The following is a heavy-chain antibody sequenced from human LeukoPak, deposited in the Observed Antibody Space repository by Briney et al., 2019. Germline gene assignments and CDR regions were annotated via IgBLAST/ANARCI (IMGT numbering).Heavy chain of an antibody. CDR1: GGSISSGGYS. J-gene: IGHJ3*02. Sequence: SETLSLTCAVSGGSISSGGYSWSWIRQPPGKGLEWIGYIYHSGSTYYNPSLKSRVTISVDRSKNQFSLKLSSVTAADTAVYYCARGWELTNDAFDIWGQGTMATVSS. CDR3: ARGWELTNDAFDI. V-gene: IGHV4-30-2*01. D-gene: IGHD1-26*01. CDR2: IYHSGST.